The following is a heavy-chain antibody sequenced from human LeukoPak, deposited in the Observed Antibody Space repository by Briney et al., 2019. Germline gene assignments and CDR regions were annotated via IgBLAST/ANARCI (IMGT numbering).Heavy chain of an antibody. J-gene: IGHJ6*03. Sequence: SGGSLRLSCAASGFTFSNAWMSWVRQAPGKGLEWVGRIKSKTDGGTTDYAAPVKGRFTISRDDSKNTLYLQMNSLKTEDTAMYYCTTVLSYGYYYMDVWGKGTTVTVSS. CDR3: TTVLSYGYYYMDV. D-gene: IGHD5-18*01. V-gene: IGHV3-15*01. CDR1: GFTFSNAW. CDR2: IKSKTDGGTT.